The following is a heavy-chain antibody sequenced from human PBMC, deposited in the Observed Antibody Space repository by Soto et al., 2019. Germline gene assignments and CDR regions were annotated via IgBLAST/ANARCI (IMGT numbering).Heavy chain of an antibody. CDR1: GGSISSGDYY. CDR3: ARARGNQAYCGGDCSNDFDY. Sequence: PSETLSLTCTVSGGSISSGDYYWSWIRQPPGKGLEWIGYIYYSGSTYYNPSLKSRVTISVDTSKNQFSLKLISVTAADTAVYYCARARGNQAYCGGDCSNDFDYWGQGTLVTVSS. CDR2: IYYSGST. J-gene: IGHJ4*02. V-gene: IGHV4-30-4*01. D-gene: IGHD2-21*02.